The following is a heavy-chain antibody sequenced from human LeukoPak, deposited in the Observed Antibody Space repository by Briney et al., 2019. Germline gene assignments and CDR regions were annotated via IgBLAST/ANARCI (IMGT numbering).Heavy chain of an antibody. CDR3: ARPQDHGGNVENFNI. D-gene: IGHD4-23*01. CDR2: INPNSGGT. V-gene: IGHV1-2*02. J-gene: IGHJ3*02. Sequence: ASVKVSCKASGYTFTAYYIHWVRQAPGQGLEWRGWINPNSGGTNYALKFRGRVTMTRDTSISTASMEQSRLISDDTAVYYCARPQDHGGNVENFNIWGQGTMVTVSS. CDR1: GYTFTAYY.